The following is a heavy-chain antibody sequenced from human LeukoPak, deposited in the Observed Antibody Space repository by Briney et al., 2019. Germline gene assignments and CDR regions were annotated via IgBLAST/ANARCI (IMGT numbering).Heavy chain of an antibody. J-gene: IGHJ6*03. V-gene: IGHV1-69*13. CDR3: AKGGGSYSRLVVYMDV. CDR1: GGTFSSYA. D-gene: IGHD1-26*01. Sequence: GASVKVSCKASGGTFSSYAISWVRQAPGQGLEWMGGIIPIFGTANYAQKFQGRVTITADESTSTAYMELSSLRSEDTAVYYCAKGGGSYSRLVVYMDVWGKGTTVTISS. CDR2: IIPIFGTA.